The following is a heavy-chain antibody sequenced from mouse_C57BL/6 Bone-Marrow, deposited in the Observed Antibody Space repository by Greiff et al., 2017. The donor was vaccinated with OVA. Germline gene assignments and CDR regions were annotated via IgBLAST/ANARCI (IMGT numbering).Heavy chain of an antibody. Sequence: VQLQQSGAELVRPGTSVKVSCKASGYAFTNYLIEWVKQRPGQGLEWIGVINPGSGGTNYNEQFKGKATLTADKSSSTAYMQLSSLTSEDSAVYVCARDGSSWFAYWGQGTLVTVSA. CDR2: INPGSGGT. CDR3: ARDGSSWFAY. J-gene: IGHJ3*01. CDR1: GYAFTNYL. D-gene: IGHD1-1*01. V-gene: IGHV1-54*01.